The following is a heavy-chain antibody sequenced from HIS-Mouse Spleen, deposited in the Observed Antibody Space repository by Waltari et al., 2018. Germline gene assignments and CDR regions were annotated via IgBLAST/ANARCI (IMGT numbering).Heavy chain of an antibody. CDR3: ARGDNWNYVAFDI. CDR1: GGSISSYY. D-gene: IGHD1-7*01. V-gene: IGHV4-59*01. CDR2: IYYSGST. Sequence: QVQLQESGPGLVKPSETLSLTCTVSGGSISSYYWSWIRQPPGKGLEWIGYIYYSGSTNYNPSLKSRVTISVDTSKNQFSLKLSSVTAADTAVYYCARGDNWNYVAFDIWGQGTMVTVSS. J-gene: IGHJ3*02.